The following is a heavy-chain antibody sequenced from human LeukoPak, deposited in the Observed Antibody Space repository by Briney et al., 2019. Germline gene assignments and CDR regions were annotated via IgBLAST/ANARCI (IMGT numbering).Heavy chain of an antibody. CDR1: GFTLSSYS. J-gene: IGHJ4*02. Sequence: PGGSLRLSCAASGFTLSSYSMNWVRQAPGKGLEWVSSISSSGGYLYYAGSVRGRFTISRDNSKSSLYLQMNSLRAEDTAVYYCARGAAAGIFDYWGQGTLVSVFS. CDR3: ARGAAAGIFDY. CDR2: ISSSGGYL. D-gene: IGHD6-13*01. V-gene: IGHV3-21*01.